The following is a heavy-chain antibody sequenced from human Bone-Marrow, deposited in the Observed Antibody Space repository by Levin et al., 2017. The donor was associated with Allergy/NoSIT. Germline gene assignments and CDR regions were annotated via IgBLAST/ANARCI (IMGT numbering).Heavy chain of an antibody. CDR2: VNPNNGDT. Sequence: GESLKISCKASGYTFTGYHMHWVRQAPGQGLEWMGWVNPNNGDTNYAQNFQGRVTMTRDTSISTVYMELTGLRSGDTAVYYCATLTRVSPIQRTIWGQGALVSVSP. CDR1: GYTFTGYH. D-gene: IGHD5/OR15-5a*01. V-gene: IGHV1-2*02. CDR3: ATLTRVSPIQRTI. J-gene: IGHJ3*02.